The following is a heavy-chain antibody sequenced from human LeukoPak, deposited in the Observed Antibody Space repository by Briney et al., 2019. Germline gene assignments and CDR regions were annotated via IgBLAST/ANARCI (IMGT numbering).Heavy chain of an antibody. Sequence: GESLKISCKGSGYSFSTYWIGWVRQMPGKGLEWMGIIYPGDSDTRYSPSFQGQVTISADKSINTAYLQWSSLKASDTAIYYCARHRIVGATKSPFDYWGQGTLVTVSS. V-gene: IGHV5-51*01. CDR3: ARHRIVGATKSPFDY. CDR1: GYSFSTYW. D-gene: IGHD1-26*01. CDR2: IYPGDSDT. J-gene: IGHJ4*02.